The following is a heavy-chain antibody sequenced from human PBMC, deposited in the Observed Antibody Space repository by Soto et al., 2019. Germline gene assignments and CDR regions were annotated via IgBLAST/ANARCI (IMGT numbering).Heavy chain of an antibody. CDR1: GYPVTAYY. Sequence: QLHLVQSGAVVKKPGASVTVSCSASGYPVTAYYMHWVRQAPGRGLEWMGVINPATGAAKYTQTFQGRVTVARDTSTSTVYMELCGLTSADTAGFYCACGGGVGVAGSAAFEMWGQGTLVTVSS. D-gene: IGHD3-3*01. J-gene: IGHJ3*02. V-gene: IGHV1-46*01. CDR3: ACGGGVGVAGSAAFEM. CDR2: INPATGAA.